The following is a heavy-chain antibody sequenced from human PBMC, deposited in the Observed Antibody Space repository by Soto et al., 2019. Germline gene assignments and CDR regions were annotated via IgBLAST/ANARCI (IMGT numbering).Heavy chain of an antibody. CDR2: ISGSGGST. D-gene: IGHD2-21*02. J-gene: IGHJ4*02. CDR3: AKGEGIYCGGDCYVDY. CDR1: GFTFSSYA. Sequence: EVQLLESGGGLVQPGGSLRLSCAASGFTFSSYAMSWVRQAPGKGLEWVSAISGSGGSTYYADSVKGRFIISRDNSKNTLYLQMNSLRAEDTAVYYCAKGEGIYCGGDCYVDYWGQGTLVTVSS. V-gene: IGHV3-23*01.